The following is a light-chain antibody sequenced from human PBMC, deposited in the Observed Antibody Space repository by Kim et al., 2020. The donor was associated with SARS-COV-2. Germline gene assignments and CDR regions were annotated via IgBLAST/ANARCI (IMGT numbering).Light chain of an antibody. CDR3: QPWDRGTLWV. CDR2: QDN. Sequence: SYELTQPPSVSVSPGQAASISCSGDNLENKYVCWYQQKPGQSPILVIYQDNKRPSGIPERFSGSNSGDTATLTISGTQTMDEAEYYCQPWDRGTLWVFGGGTQLTVL. J-gene: IGLJ3*02. V-gene: IGLV3-1*01. CDR1: NLENKY.